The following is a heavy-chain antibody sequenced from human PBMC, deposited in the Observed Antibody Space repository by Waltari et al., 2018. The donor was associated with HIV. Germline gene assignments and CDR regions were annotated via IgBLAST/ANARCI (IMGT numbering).Heavy chain of an antibody. CDR2: IYMDDTT. J-gene: IGHJ5*02. D-gene: IGHD3-16*01. V-gene: IGHV3-53*05. CDR1: NFSVGNNF. Sequence: VETGGNVIRPGGSLRLPCSPLNFSVGNNFVPWLRLAPGRTLEWVSSIYMDDTTHYADSVKGRFTISRDKFRNTVHLLMNFLLFDDTATYFCVKGVRYYGPWGQGTPVTVSS. CDR3: VKGVRYYGP.